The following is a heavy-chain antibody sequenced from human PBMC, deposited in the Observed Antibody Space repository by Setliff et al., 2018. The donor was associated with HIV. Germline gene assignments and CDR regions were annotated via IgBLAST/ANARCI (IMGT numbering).Heavy chain of an antibody. CDR1: GFTFSSYS. D-gene: IGHD2-15*01. CDR2: ISSTSSYI. V-gene: IGHV3-21*01. CDR3: ARVPAAIDY. J-gene: IGHJ4*02. Sequence: PGGSLRLSCAASGFTFSSYSMNWVRQAPGKGLEWVSSISSTSSYIYYADSVKGRFTISRDHAKNSLYLQMNSLRAEDTAVYYCARVPAAIDYWGQGTLGTGSS.